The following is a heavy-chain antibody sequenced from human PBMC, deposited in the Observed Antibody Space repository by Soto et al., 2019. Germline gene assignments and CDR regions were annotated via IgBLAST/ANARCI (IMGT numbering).Heavy chain of an antibody. CDR2: IKSKTDGWTT. Sequence: PGGSLRLSCAASGFTFINALISWCRQAPAKVLEWGGRIKSKTDGWTTDYAAPVKGIFTISRDDSKNTLYLQMNSLKTEDTAVYYCTTDLPVLRFLEWLSPNFDYWGQGTLVTAS. V-gene: IGHV3-15*01. D-gene: IGHD3-3*01. CDR3: TTDLPVLRFLEWLSPNFDY. CDR1: GFTFINAL. J-gene: IGHJ4*02.